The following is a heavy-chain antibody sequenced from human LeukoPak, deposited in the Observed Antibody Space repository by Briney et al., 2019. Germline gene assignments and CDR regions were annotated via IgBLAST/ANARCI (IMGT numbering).Heavy chain of an antibody. CDR1: VFTFDDYG. J-gene: IGHJ6*02. CDR3: ARAYSSSWLAYYYYSMDV. Sequence: GGSLRLSCAASVFTFDDYGMSWVRQAPGRGLEGVSGINWNGGSTGYADSVKGRFTISRDNAKNSLYLQMNSLRAEDTAVYYCARAYSSSWLAYYYYSMDVWGQGTTVTVSS. CDR2: INWNGGST. V-gene: IGHV3-20*04. D-gene: IGHD6-13*01.